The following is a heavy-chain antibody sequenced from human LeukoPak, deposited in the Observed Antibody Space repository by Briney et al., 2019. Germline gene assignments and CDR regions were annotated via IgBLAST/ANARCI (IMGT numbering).Heavy chain of an antibody. CDR2: ISAYNGNT. J-gene: IGHJ4*02. V-gene: IGHV1-18*01. Sequence: GASVKVSCKASGGTFSSYAISWVRQAPGQGLEWMGWISAYNGNTNYAQKLQGRVTMTTDTSTSTAYMELRSLRSDDTAVYYCARYSGRYSPVDYWGQGTLVTVSS. CDR3: ARYSGRYSPVDY. CDR1: GGTFSSYA. D-gene: IGHD3-10*01.